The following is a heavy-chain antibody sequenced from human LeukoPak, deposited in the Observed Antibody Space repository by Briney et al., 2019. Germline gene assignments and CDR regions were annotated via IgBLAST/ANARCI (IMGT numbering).Heavy chain of an antibody. V-gene: IGHV1-2*02. Sequence: GASVKVSCKASGYTFTGYYMHWVRQAPGQGLEWMGWINPNSGGTNFAQKFQGRVTMTRDTSISTAYMELSRLRSDDTAVYYCAKAYSSSWFMDYWGQGTLVTVSS. CDR1: GYTFTGYY. D-gene: IGHD6-13*01. CDR2: INPNSGGT. J-gene: IGHJ4*02. CDR3: AKAYSSSWFMDY.